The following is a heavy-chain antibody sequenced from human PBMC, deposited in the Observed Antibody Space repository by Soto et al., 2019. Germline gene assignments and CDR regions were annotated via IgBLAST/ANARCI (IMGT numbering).Heavy chain of an antibody. J-gene: IGHJ6*02. Sequence: PGESLKISCKGSGYSFTSYWIGWVRQMPGKGLEWMGIIYPGDSDTRYSPSFQGQVTISADKSISTAYLQWSSLKASDTAMYYCARLTHYDILDVRRYYGMDVWGQGTTVTVSS. CDR3: ARLTHYDILDVRRYYGMDV. CDR1: GYSFTSYW. V-gene: IGHV5-51*01. D-gene: IGHD3-9*01. CDR2: IYPGDSDT.